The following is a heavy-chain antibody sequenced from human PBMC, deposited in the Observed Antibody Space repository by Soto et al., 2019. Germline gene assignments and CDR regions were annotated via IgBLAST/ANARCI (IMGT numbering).Heavy chain of an antibody. CDR3: AHRVSLFGMDV. CDR2: IYGDDTK. J-gene: IGHJ6*02. V-gene: IGHV2-5*02. Sequence: QITLKESGPTLVKPTQTLTLTCTFSGFSLITTEIQVAWIHQTPGKALECLAVIYGDDTKRYSPSLSRLLTVTKDTSKNQVVLIMTNMDPGDTGTYYCAHRVSLFGMDVRGQWTTVTVSS. CDR1: GFSLITTEIQ.